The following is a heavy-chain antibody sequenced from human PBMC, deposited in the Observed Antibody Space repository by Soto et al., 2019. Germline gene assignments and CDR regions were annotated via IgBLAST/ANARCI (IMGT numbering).Heavy chain of an antibody. D-gene: IGHD2-21*02. CDR1: GDSITGSY. J-gene: IGHJ4*02. CDR3: ARGHCGGDCWYYCNC. Sequence: PSETLSLTCTVSGDSITGSYWSWIRQPPGKTLEWIGYIYHSGTTTYNPSLKSRVSISVDTSKSQFSLRLPPVLAEDTAVYYCARGHCGGDCWYYCNCWGQGTLITVSS. V-gene: IGHV4-59*01. CDR2: IYHSGTT.